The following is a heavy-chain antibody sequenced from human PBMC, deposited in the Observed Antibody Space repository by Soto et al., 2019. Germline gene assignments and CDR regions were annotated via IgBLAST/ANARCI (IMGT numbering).Heavy chain of an antibody. Sequence: GGSLIVSCAASGFTFSSYSMNWVRQAPGKGLEWVSSISSSSSYMYYADSVKGRFTISRDNAKNSLYLQMNSLRAEDTAVYYCARDIDYYDSSGYYRDYWGQGTLVTVSS. CDR1: GFTFSSYS. D-gene: IGHD3-22*01. J-gene: IGHJ4*02. CDR3: ARDIDYYDSSGYYRDY. CDR2: ISSSSSYM. V-gene: IGHV3-21*01.